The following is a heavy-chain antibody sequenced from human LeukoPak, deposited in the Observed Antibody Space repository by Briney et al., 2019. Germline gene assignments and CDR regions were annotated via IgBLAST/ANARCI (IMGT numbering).Heavy chain of an antibody. D-gene: IGHD3-22*01. J-gene: IGHJ4*02. CDR3: ATLGGLYYESHGYPDFDH. CDR1: GASLSPYY. Sequence: PSETLSLTCTVSGASLSPYYWSWIRQPPGGGLEWLGEINQSGSTNYNPSPKSRVTISVEKFKNQFSLKLTSVTAADTAMYYCATLGGLYYESHGYPDFDHWGQGTLVTVSS. CDR2: INQSGST. V-gene: IGHV4-34*01.